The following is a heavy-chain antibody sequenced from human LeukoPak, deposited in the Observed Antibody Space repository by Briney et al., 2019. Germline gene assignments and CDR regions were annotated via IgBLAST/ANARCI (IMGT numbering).Heavy chain of an antibody. CDR2: ISYDGSNK. V-gene: IGHV3-30*18. Sequence: GGSLRLSCAASGFTFSSYGMHWVRQAPGKGLEWVAVISYDGSNKYYADSVKGRFTISRDNSKNTLYLQMNSLRAEDTAVYYCAKDMYCSGGSCYGSHFDYWGQGTTVTVSS. CDR1: GFTFSSYG. CDR3: AKDMYCSGGSCYGSHFDY. J-gene: IGHJ4*03. D-gene: IGHD2-15*01.